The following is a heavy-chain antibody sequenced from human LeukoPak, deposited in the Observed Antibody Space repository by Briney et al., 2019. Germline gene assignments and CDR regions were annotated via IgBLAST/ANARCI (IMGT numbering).Heavy chain of an antibody. CDR1: GGSISSGGYY. CDR3: ARDSRTTVETNWFDP. V-gene: IGHV4-31*03. D-gene: IGHD4-23*01. J-gene: IGHJ5*02. Sequence: SETLSLTCTVSGGSISSGGYYWSWIRQHPGKGLEWIGYIYYSGSTYYNPSLKSRVTISVDTSKNQFSLKLSSVTAADTAVYYCARDSRTTVETNWFDPWGQGTLVTVSP. CDR2: IYYSGST.